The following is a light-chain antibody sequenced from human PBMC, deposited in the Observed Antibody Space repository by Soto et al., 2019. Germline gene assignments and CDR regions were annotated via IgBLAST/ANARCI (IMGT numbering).Light chain of an antibody. CDR3: QVWDSSTDFYV. CDR1: KLGNKY. V-gene: IGLV3-1*01. J-gene: IGLJ1*01. CDR2: QDY. Sequence: SYELTQAPSVSVSPGQTASITCSGDKLGNKYACWYQQKPGQSPVLVIYQDYKRPSGIPERFSGSKSGNTATLTIRGTQAMDEADYYCQVWDSSTDFYVFGTGTKVTVL.